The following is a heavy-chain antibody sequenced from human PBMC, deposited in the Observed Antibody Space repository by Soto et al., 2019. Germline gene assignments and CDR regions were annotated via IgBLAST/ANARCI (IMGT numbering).Heavy chain of an antibody. CDR2: IDPSDYYT. CDR1: GYSFTSYW. V-gene: IGHV5-10-1*01. Sequence: GESLKISCKGSGYSFTSYWISWVRQMPGKGLQWMRRIDPSDYYTNYSPSFQGHVTNSADKSISTAYLQWSSLKASDTAMYYCARQLGVPDAIVSYGMDVWGQGTTVTVSS. J-gene: IGHJ6*02. D-gene: IGHD2-2*02. CDR3: ARQLGVPDAIVSYGMDV.